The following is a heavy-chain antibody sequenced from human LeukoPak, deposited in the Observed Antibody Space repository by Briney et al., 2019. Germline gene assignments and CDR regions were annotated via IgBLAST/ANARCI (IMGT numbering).Heavy chain of an antibody. V-gene: IGHV4-39*07. Sequence: SETLSLTCTVSGGSISSSSYYWGWIRQPPGKGLEWIGSIYYSGSTYYNPSLKSRVTISVDTSKNQFSLELSSVTAADTAVYYCAKGGGPRSYWPPLLDYWGQGTLVTVSS. CDR1: GGSISSSSYY. CDR2: IYYSGST. D-gene: IGHD1-26*01. CDR3: AKGGGPRSYWPPLLDY. J-gene: IGHJ4*02.